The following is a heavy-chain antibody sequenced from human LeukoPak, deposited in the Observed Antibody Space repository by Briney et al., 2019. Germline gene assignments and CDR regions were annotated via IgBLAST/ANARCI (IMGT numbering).Heavy chain of an antibody. Sequence: GRSLRLSCAASGFTFSSYGMRWVRQAPGKGLEWVAVISYDGSNKYYADSVKGRFTISRDNSKNTLYLQMNSLRAEDTAVYYCAKDRVVYRGDYFDYWGQGTLVTVSS. V-gene: IGHV3-30*18. D-gene: IGHD2-2*02. CDR1: GFTFSSYG. J-gene: IGHJ4*02. CDR3: AKDRVVYRGDYFDY. CDR2: ISYDGSNK.